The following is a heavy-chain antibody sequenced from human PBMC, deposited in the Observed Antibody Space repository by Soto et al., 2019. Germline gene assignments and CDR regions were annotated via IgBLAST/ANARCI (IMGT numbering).Heavy chain of an antibody. CDR2: VSANNGHT. CDR1: GFTFSNYG. V-gene: IGHV1-18*01. D-gene: IGHD2-15*01. Sequence: ASVKVSCKASGFTFSNYGLNWVRQAPGQGLEWMGWVSANNGHTNYAQNLQGRVSMTTDTSTSTAYMELRGLTFDDTAVYYCARGYCSGGNCYSGMDVWGQGTMVTVSS. CDR3: ARGYCSGGNCYSGMDV. J-gene: IGHJ6*02.